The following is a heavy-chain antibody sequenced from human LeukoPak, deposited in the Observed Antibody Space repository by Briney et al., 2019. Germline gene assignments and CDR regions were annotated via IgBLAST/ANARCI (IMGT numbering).Heavy chain of an antibody. Sequence: GGSLRLSCAASGFTFRSYRMNWVRQAPGRGLGGVSSISSSSSYIYYADSVKGRFTISRDNAKNPQSLQMNSLRAEDTAVYYCARDPWTNSDYDGFDYWGQGKLVTVSS. D-gene: IGHD5-12*01. V-gene: IGHV3-21*01. CDR3: ARDPWTNSDYDGFDY. CDR1: GFTFRSYR. CDR2: ISSSSSYI. J-gene: IGHJ4*02.